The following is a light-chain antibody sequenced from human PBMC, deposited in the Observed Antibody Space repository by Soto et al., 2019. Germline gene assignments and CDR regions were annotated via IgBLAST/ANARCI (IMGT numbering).Light chain of an antibody. Sequence: DIQMSQSPSALSAYVGDSVTITCRASQSIASYVNWYQQKPGKAPKLLILGAVILQSGVPSRFSGSGSGTDFTLTISSLQPEDFATYYCQRDYNNIRTFGQGTKVDNK. V-gene: IGKV1-39*01. CDR1: QSIASY. CDR2: GAV. J-gene: IGKJ1*01. CDR3: QRDYNNIRT.